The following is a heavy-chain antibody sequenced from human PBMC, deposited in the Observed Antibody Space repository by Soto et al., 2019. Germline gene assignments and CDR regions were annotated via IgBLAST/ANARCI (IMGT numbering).Heavy chain of an antibody. D-gene: IGHD2-15*01. CDR3: ARAGRHCSGCSCYSGDYGMDV. Sequence: QVQLVQSGAEVKKPGASVKVSCKTSGYTFTSYDINWVRQATGQGLEWMGWMNPNSGNTGYAQKFQGRVTMTRNTSISTAYMELSSLRSEDTAVYYCARAGRHCSGCSCYSGDYGMDVWGQGTTITVSS. J-gene: IGHJ6*02. V-gene: IGHV1-8*01. CDR1: GYTFTSYD. CDR2: MNPNSGNT.